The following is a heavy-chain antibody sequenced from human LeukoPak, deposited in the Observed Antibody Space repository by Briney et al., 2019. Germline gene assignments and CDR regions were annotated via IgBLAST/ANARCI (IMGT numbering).Heavy chain of an antibody. CDR3: TTAPYHYVWGNSHYNFDY. J-gene: IGHJ4*02. CDR1: GFTFSRTW. CDR2: IKSKTDGGTT. V-gene: IGHV3-15*01. D-gene: IGHD3-16*02. Sequence: TGGSLRLSCAASGFTFSRTWMTWVRQAPGKGLEWVGLIKSKTDGGTTDYAASVKGRFTISRYDSEDPLFLHMNFLKTDDTALYYCTTAPYHYVWGNSHYNFDYWGQGALVTVSS.